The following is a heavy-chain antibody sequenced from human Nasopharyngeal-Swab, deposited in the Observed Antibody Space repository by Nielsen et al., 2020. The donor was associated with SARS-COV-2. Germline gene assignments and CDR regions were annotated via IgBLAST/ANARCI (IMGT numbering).Heavy chain of an antibody. CDR1: GFTFSSYA. V-gene: IGHV3-30-3*01. CDR2: ISYDGSNK. Sequence: GESLKISCAASGFTFSSYAMHWVRQAPGKGLEWVAVISYDGSNKYYADSVKGRFTISRDNSKNTLYLQMNSLRAEDTAVYYCAGELGAFDIWGQGTTVTVSS. CDR3: AGELGAFDI. J-gene: IGHJ3*02.